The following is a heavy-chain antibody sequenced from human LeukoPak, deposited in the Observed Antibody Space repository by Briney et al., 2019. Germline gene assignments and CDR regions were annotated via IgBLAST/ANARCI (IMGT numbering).Heavy chain of an antibody. J-gene: IGHJ4*02. CDR1: GGSFSNNNYY. V-gene: IGHV4-39*01. CDR3: VRHNFRIGLYYFDY. D-gene: IGHD3-3*01. CDR2: GFYSGDS. Sequence: SETLSLTCGVSGGSFSNNNYYWGWIRQPPGTGLEWLGSGFYSGDSYYSPSLESRVTISVDTSKNQFSLKLSSVTAADTAMYYCVRHNFRIGLYYFDYWGQGTQVTVSS.